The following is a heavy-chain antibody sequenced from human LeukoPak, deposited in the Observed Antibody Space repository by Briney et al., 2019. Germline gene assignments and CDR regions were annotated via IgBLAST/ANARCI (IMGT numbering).Heavy chain of an antibody. D-gene: IGHD3-16*01. Sequence: GGSLRLSCAASGFTFSSYSMDWVRQAPGKGLEWVSSISSSSSYIYYADSVKGRFTISRDNAKNSLYLQMNSLRAEDTAVYYCAREYYDYVWGSYQWGQGTLVTVSS. J-gene: IGHJ4*02. V-gene: IGHV3-21*01. CDR3: AREYYDYVWGSYQ. CDR1: GFTFSSYS. CDR2: ISSSSSYI.